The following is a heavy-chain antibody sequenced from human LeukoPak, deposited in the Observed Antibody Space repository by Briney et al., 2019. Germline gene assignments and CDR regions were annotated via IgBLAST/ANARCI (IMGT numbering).Heavy chain of an antibody. D-gene: IGHD3-10*01. Sequence: GGSLRLSCAASGYSFNTYWIGWVRQMPGKGLEWMGIIYPGDSDTRYSPSFQGQVTISADKSISTAYLQWSSLKASDTAMYYCARHVRGSYYYMDVWGKGTTVTVSS. CDR1: GYSFNTYW. V-gene: IGHV5-51*01. J-gene: IGHJ6*03. CDR2: IYPGDSDT. CDR3: ARHVRGSYYYMDV.